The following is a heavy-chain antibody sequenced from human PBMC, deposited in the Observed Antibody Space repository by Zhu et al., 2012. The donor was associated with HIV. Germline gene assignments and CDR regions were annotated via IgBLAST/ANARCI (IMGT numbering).Heavy chain of an antibody. CDR2: QPQQRRH. CDR3: ARQKFYTGGQGWYFDL. D-gene: IGHD2/OR15-2a*01. J-gene: IGHJ2*01. CDR1: GYTFTGYY. V-gene: IGHV1-2*02. Sequence: QVQLVQSGAEVKKPGASVKVSCKASGYTFTGYYMHWVRQAPGQGRGMDGLDQPQQRRHQLRPRNYQGRVTMTRDTSISTAYMELSRLRSDDTAVYYCARQKFYTGGQGWYFDLWGXGTL.